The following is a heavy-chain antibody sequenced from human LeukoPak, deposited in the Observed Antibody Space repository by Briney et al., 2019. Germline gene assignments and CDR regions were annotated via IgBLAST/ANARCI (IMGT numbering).Heavy chain of an antibody. CDR3: ARLLYAPDVEMATSPLGD. CDR2: ISAYNGNT. D-gene: IGHD5-24*01. CDR1: GYTFTSYG. Sequence: ASVKVSCKASGYTFTSYGISWVRQPPGQGLERMGLISAYNGNTNYAQKLQGRVTMTTDTSTSTAYMELRSLRSDDTAVYYCARLLYAPDVEMATSPLGDWGQGTLVTVSS. V-gene: IGHV1-18*01. J-gene: IGHJ4*02.